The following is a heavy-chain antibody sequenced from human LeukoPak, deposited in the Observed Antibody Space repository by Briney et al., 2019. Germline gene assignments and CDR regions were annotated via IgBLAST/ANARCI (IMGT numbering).Heavy chain of an antibody. CDR3: ARDVWGTLAGTPPYFDY. V-gene: IGHV3-23*01. Sequence: GGSLRLSCAASGFTFSDHAMSWVRQAPGKGLEWVAAISGSGGSAYSADSVKGRFTVSRGNSKNTLYLQMNSLRAEDTAVYYCARDVWGTLAGTPPYFDYWGQGTLVTVSS. J-gene: IGHJ4*02. CDR1: GFTFSDHA. D-gene: IGHD3-16*01. CDR2: ISGSGGSA.